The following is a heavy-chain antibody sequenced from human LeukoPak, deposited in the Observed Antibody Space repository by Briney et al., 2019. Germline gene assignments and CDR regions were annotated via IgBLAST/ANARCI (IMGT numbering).Heavy chain of an antibody. CDR2: FDPEDGET. CDR3: ATRRNYYDILTGYKTGYWFDP. D-gene: IGHD3-9*01. CDR1: GYTLTELS. V-gene: IGHV1-24*01. J-gene: IGHJ5*02. Sequence: VASVKVSCKVSGYTLTELSMHWVRQAPGKGLEWMGGFDPEDGETIYAQKFQGRVTMTEDTSTDTAYMELSSLRSEDTAVYYYATRRNYYDILTGYKTGYWFDPWGQGTLVTVSS.